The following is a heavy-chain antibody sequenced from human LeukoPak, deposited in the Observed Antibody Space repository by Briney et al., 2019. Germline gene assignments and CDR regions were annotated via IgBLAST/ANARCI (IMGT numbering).Heavy chain of an antibody. D-gene: IGHD2-15*01. CDR1: GGSFSGYY. CDR3: ARGRVDIVVVVAAPRDYYYGMDV. CDR2: INHSGST. Sequence: SETLSLTCAVYGGSFSGYYWSWIRQPPGKGLEWIGEINHSGSTNYNPSLKSRVTISVDTSKNQFSLKLSSVTAADTAVYYRARGRVDIVVVVAAPRDYYYGMDVWGKGTTVTVSS. V-gene: IGHV4-34*01. J-gene: IGHJ6*04.